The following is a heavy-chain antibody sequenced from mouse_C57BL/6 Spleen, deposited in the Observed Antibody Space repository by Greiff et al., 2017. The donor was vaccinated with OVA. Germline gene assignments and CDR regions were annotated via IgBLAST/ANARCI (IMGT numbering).Heavy chain of an antibody. J-gene: IGHJ4*01. CDR3: TREEIYYGNYVEAMDY. CDR2: ISSGGDYI. CDR1: GFTFSSYA. D-gene: IGHD2-1*01. V-gene: IGHV5-9-1*02. Sequence: DVKLVESGEGLVKPGGSLKLSCAASGFTFSSYAMSWVRQTPEKRLEWVAYISSGGDYIYYADTVKGRFTISRDNARNTLYLQMSSLKSEDTAMYYCTREEIYYGNYVEAMDYWGQGTSVTVSS.